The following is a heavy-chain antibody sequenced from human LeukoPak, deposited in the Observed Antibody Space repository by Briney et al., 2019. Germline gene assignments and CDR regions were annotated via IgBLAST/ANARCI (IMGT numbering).Heavy chain of an antibody. CDR3: ARDQPILYYFDY. D-gene: IGHD1-14*01. Sequence: SQTLSLTCTVSGGSISSGGYYWSWIRQHPGKGLEWIGYIYYSGSTYYNPSLKSRVTISVDTSKNQFSLKLSSVPAADTAVYYCARDQPILYYFDYWGQGTLVTVSS. J-gene: IGHJ4*02. V-gene: IGHV4-31*03. CDR2: IYYSGST. CDR1: GGSISSGGYY.